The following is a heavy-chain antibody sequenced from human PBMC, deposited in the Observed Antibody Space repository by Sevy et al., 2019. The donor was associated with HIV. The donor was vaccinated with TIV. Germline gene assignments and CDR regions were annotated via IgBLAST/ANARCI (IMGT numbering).Heavy chain of an antibody. CDR1: GFTFSDYY. D-gene: IGHD3-9*01. V-gene: IGHV3-11*01. CDR3: ARDKWRGRMYYDILTGQMPNKYYYGMDV. CDR2: ISSSGSTI. J-gene: IGHJ6*02. Sequence: GGSLRLSCAASGFTFSDYYMSWIRQAPGKGLEWVSYISSSGSTIYYADSVKGRFTISSDNAKNSSYLQMNSLRAEDPAVYYCARDKWRGRMYYDILTGQMPNKYYYGMDVWGQGTTVTVSS.